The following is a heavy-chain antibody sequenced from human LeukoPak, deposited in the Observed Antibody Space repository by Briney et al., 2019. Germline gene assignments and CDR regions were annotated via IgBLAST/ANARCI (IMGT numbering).Heavy chain of an antibody. V-gene: IGHV3-48*01. CDR3: ARGGYSYGYRDDYYYYMDV. Sequence: GGSLRLSCAASGFTFSSYSMNGVRQAPAEGREGVSYITSRSSTIYYADSVKGRFTISRDNAKNSLYLQMNSLRAEDTAVYYCARGGYSYGYRDDYYYYMDVWGKGTTVTVSS. CDR1: GFTFSSYS. J-gene: IGHJ6*03. CDR2: ITSRSSTI. D-gene: IGHD5-18*01.